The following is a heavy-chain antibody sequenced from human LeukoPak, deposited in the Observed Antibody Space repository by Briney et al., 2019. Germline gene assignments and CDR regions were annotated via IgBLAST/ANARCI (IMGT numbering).Heavy chain of an antibody. CDR2: IEQDGSEK. CDR1: GFTFSSYW. Sequence: PGGSLRLSCAASGFTFSSYWMTSVRQAPGKGLEWVANIEQDGSEKYYVDSVKGRFTISRDNAKNSLYLQMKSLRAEDTAVYYCARDRHDGSSGYYYGYWGQGTLVTVSS. J-gene: IGHJ4*02. V-gene: IGHV3-7*04. CDR3: ARDRHDGSSGYYYGY. D-gene: IGHD3-22*01.